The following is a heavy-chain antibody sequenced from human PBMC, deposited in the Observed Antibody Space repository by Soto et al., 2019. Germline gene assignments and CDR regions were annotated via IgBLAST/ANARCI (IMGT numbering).Heavy chain of an antibody. Sequence: QVQLVESGGGLVKPGGSLRLSCAASGFTFSDYYMSWIRQAPGKGLEWVSYISSSGSTIYYADSVKGRFTISRDNAKNSLYLQMNSRRAEDTAVYYCAREVDYGDYLLGRLVPGYGMDVWGQGTTVTVSS. J-gene: IGHJ6*02. CDR1: GFTFSDYY. V-gene: IGHV3-11*01. CDR3: AREVDYGDYLLGRLVPGYGMDV. D-gene: IGHD4-17*01. CDR2: ISSSGSTI.